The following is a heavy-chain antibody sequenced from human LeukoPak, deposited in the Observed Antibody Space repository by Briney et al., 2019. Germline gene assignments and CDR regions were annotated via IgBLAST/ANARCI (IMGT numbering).Heavy chain of an antibody. Sequence: PSETLSLTCTVSGGSISSGSYYWSWIRQPAGKGLEWIGRIYTSGSTNYNPSLKSRVTISVDTSKNQFSLKLSSVTAADTAVYYCARGSVVPLYCSSTSCSLQYYYYYMDVWGKGTTVTVSS. CDR3: ARGSVVPLYCSSTSCSLQYYYYYMDV. D-gene: IGHD2-2*01. CDR1: GGSISSGSYY. J-gene: IGHJ6*03. CDR2: IYTSGST. V-gene: IGHV4-61*02.